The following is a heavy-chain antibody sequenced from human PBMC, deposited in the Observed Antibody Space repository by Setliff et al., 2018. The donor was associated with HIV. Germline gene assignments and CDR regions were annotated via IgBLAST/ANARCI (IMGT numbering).Heavy chain of an antibody. CDR1: GFTFSSYA. Sequence: AGGSLRLSCAASGFTFSSYAMHWVRQAPGKGLEWVAVISYDGSNKYYADSVKGRFTISRDNSKNTLYLQMNSLRAEDTAVYYCARSVIGYYYYGMDVWGQGTTVTVSS. CDR3: ARSVIGYYYYGMDV. D-gene: IGHD3-10*01. V-gene: IGHV3-30*01. CDR2: ISYDGSNK. J-gene: IGHJ6*02.